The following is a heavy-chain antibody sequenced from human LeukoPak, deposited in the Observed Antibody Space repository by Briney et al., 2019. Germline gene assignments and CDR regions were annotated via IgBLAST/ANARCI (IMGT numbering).Heavy chain of an antibody. Sequence: HPGGSLRLSCAASGFTVSSNYMSCVRQAPGKGLEWVSVIYTGGSTYYADSVKGRFTISRDNAKNSLYLQMNSLRAEDTAVYYCARALMVVTAIPGVSGDALDIWGQGTMVTVSS. CDR2: IYTGGST. V-gene: IGHV3-66*01. CDR3: ARALMVVTAIPGVSGDALDI. J-gene: IGHJ3*02. CDR1: GFTVSSNY. D-gene: IGHD2-21*02.